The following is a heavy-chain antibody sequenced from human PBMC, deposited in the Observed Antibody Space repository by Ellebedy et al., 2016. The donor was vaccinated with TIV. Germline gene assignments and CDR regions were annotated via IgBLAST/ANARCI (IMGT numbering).Heavy chain of an antibody. D-gene: IGHD6-13*01. CDR1: EFTFSTYW. CDR3: AKEATAAGTAIFHL. CDR2: ISDDGGQP. Sequence: GESLKISCAASEFTFSTYWMSWVRQAPGKGLEWVSGISDDGGQPHYPASARGRFTISRDNSKKTVYLQIKNLRAEDTAVYYCAKEATAAGTAIFHLWGRGTRVIVSS. J-gene: IGHJ2*01. V-gene: IGHV3-23*01.